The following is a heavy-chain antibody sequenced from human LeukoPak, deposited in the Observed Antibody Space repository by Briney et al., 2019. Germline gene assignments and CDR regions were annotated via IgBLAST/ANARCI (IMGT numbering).Heavy chain of an antibody. J-gene: IGHJ3*02. CDR1: GFMFSSYW. CDR2: INSDGSST. CDR3: ARGPGAFDI. Sequence: SGGSLRLSCVASGFMFSSYWMNWVRQAPGKGLVWVSRINSDGSSTSYADSVKGRFTISRDNAKNTLFLQMISLRAEDTAVYYCARGPGAFDIWGQGTMVTVSS. V-gene: IGHV3-74*01. D-gene: IGHD2-2*01.